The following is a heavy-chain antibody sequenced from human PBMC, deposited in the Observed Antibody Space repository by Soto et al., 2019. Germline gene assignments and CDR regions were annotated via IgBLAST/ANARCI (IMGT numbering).Heavy chain of an antibody. Sequence: SETLSLTCTVSGGSISSSSYYWGWIRQPPGKGLEWIGSIYYSGSTYYNPSLKSRVTISVDTSKNQFSLKLSSVTAADTAVYYCARRGIVVVPAAQRHNLFDPWGQGTLVTVSS. J-gene: IGHJ5*02. CDR3: ARRGIVVVPAAQRHNLFDP. D-gene: IGHD2-2*01. V-gene: IGHV4-39*01. CDR1: GGSISSSSYY. CDR2: IYYSGST.